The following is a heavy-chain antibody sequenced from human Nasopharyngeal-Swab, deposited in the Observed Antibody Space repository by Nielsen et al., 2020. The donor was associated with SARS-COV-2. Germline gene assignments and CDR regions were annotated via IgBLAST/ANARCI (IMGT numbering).Heavy chain of an antibody. D-gene: IGHD5-18*01. CDR1: GFTVSSNY. CDR3: ARRDTGGMDV. V-gene: IGHV3-53*01. J-gene: IGHJ6*02. Sequence: GESLKISCAASGFTVSSNYMSWVRQAPGKGLEWVSVIYSGGSIYYADSVKGRFTISRDNAKNSLYLQMNSLRDEDTAVYYCARRDTGGMDVWGQGTTVTVSS. CDR2: IYSGGSI.